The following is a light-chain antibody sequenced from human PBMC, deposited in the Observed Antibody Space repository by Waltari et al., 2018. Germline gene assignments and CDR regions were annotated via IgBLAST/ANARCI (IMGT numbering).Light chain of an antibody. Sequence: DIVMTQSPDSLAVSLGEWATIHCKYSQGVLNRSTNRHYIAWYQQKVGHPPKLLIYWASTREFGVPDRFSGSGSGTDFTLTISDLQAEDVAVYFCQQCYDVPLSFGGGTKVEIK. V-gene: IGKV4-1*01. J-gene: IGKJ4*01. CDR1: QGVLNRSTNRHY. CDR2: WAS. CDR3: QQCYDVPLS.